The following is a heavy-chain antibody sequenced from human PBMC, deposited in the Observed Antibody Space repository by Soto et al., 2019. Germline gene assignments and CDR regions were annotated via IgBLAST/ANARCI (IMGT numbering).Heavy chain of an antibody. J-gene: IGHJ6*02. CDR1: GFTFSDYY. Sequence: PGGSLRLSCAASGFTFSDYYMSWIRQAPGKGLEWVSYISSSSSYTNYADSVKGRCTISRDNAKNSLYLQMNSLRAEDTAVYYCARVYGEYSSSQGYYYYYYGMDVWGQGTTVTVSS. CDR3: ARVYGEYSSSQGYYYYYYGMDV. D-gene: IGHD6-6*01. CDR2: ISSSSSYT. V-gene: IGHV3-11*06.